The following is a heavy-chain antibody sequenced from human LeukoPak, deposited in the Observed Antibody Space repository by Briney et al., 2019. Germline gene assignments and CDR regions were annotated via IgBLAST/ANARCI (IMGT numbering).Heavy chain of an antibody. CDR2: ISGTGDDT. J-gene: IGHJ4*02. Sequence: GGSLRPSCAASGFKFDNYEMSWVRQAPGKGLEWVSTISGTGDDTYYADSVKGRFTISRDKFKNTVSLEMNSLRAEDTAVYYCATLKGWHGEGCFDCWGQGTLVTVSS. CDR3: ATLKGWHGEGCFDC. D-gene: IGHD3-10*01. V-gene: IGHV3-23*01. CDR1: GFKFDNYE.